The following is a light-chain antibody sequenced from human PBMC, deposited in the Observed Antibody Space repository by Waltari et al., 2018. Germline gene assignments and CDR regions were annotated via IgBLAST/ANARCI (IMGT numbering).Light chain of an antibody. V-gene: IGKV3-20*01. CDR1: QSVGSSS. CDR3: QQHGTLPAT. CDR2: RAS. Sequence: EIVLTQSPGTASLSPGERVTLSCRASQSVGSSSLAWYQQKPGQAPRLVIYRASRRATGSPDGFSGSGSGTDFSLTISRLEPEDFAVYYCQQHGTLPATFGQGTKVEIK. J-gene: IGKJ1*01.